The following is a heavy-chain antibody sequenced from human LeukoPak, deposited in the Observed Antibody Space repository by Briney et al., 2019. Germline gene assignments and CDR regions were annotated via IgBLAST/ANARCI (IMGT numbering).Heavy chain of an antibody. V-gene: IGHV3-11*04. CDR1: GFTVSSNY. Sequence: GGSLRLSCTVSGFTVSSNYMSWVRQAPGKGLEWVSYISSSGRTMHYADSVKGRFTISRDNAKNSLYLQMNSLRAEDTAVYYCARARLGYLDYWGQGTLVTVSS. J-gene: IGHJ4*02. CDR3: ARARLGYLDY. CDR2: ISSSGRTM. D-gene: IGHD2-2*03.